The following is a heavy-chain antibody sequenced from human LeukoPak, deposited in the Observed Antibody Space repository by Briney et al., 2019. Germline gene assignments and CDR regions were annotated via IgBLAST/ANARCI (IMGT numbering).Heavy chain of an antibody. V-gene: IGHV3-74*01. CDR1: GFTFSNYW. J-gene: IGHJ4*02. CDR3: ARDGGGSSGYYWGLGY. D-gene: IGHD3-22*01. CDR2: INNDGRST. Sequence: GGSLRLSCAASGFTFSNYWMHWVRQAPGKGLMWVSRINNDGRSTTYADSVKGRFTISRDNAKDTLYLQMNSLRAEDTAVYYCARDGGGSSGYYWGLGYWGQGTLVTVSS.